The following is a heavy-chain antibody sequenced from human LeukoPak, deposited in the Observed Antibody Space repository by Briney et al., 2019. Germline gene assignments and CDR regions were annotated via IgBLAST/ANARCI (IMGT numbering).Heavy chain of an antibody. Sequence: GGSLRLSCAASGFTFSSYAMSWVRQAPGKGLEWVSAISGSGGSTYYADSVKGRFTISRDNSKNTLYLQMNSLRAEDTAVYYCAKDTEATDCGGDCYSPFDYWGQGTLVTVSS. CDR1: GFTFSSYA. CDR2: ISGSGGST. V-gene: IGHV3-23*01. CDR3: AKDTEATDCGGDCYSPFDY. J-gene: IGHJ4*02. D-gene: IGHD2-21*02.